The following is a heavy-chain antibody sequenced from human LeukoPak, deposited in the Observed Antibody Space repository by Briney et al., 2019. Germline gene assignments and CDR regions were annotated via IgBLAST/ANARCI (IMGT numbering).Heavy chain of an antibody. V-gene: IGHV1-46*01. D-gene: IGHD1-1*01. CDR2: INPSGGST. Sequence: ASVKVSCKASGYTFTSYYMHWVRQAPGQGLEWMGIINPSGGSTSYAQKFQGRVTMTRDMSTSTVYMELSSLRSEDTAVYYCARADVQLERWVWFDPWGQGTLVTVSS. J-gene: IGHJ5*02. CDR3: ARADVQLERWVWFDP. CDR1: GYTFTSYY.